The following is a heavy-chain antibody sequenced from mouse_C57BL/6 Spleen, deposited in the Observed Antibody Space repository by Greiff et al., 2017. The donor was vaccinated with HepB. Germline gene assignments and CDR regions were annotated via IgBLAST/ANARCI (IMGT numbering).Heavy chain of an antibody. Sequence: VQLQQPGAELVMPGASVKLSCKASGYTFTSYWMHWVKQRPGQGLEWIGEIDPSDSYTNYNQKFKGKSTLTVDKSSSTAYMQLSSLTSEDSAVYYCARGHYGSSYPYYFDYWGQGTTLTVSS. CDR2: IDPSDSYT. CDR3: ARGHYGSSYPYYFDY. CDR1: GYTFTSYW. J-gene: IGHJ2*01. V-gene: IGHV1-69*01. D-gene: IGHD1-1*01.